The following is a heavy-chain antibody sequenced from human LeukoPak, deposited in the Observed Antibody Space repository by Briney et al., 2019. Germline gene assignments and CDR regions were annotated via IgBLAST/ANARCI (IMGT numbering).Heavy chain of an antibody. V-gene: IGHV1-2*02. CDR1: GYTFTGYY. J-gene: IGHJ3*02. Sequence: GASVKVSCKASGYTFTGYYMHWVRQAPGQGLEWMGWINPNSGGTNYARKFQGRVNMTSDTSISTAYMELSRLRSDDTAAYYCARVGGDHDAFDIWGQGTMVTVSS. D-gene: IGHD3-10*01. CDR3: ARVGGDHDAFDI. CDR2: INPNSGGT.